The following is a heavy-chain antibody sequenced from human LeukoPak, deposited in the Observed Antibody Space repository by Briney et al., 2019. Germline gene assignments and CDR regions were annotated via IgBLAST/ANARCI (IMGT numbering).Heavy chain of an antibody. J-gene: IGHJ5*02. CDR1: DDSISDYY. D-gene: IGHD6-13*01. CDR2: FHNSGTS. V-gene: IGHV4-59*01. CDR3: ARGGSWSNWFDP. Sequence: SETLSLTCTVSDDSISDYYRGWIRQPPGKGLEWIGYFHNSGTSTYNPSLKSRVTISADTSKNQFSLKLNSLTTADTAVYYCARGGSWSNWFDPWGQGTLVTVSS.